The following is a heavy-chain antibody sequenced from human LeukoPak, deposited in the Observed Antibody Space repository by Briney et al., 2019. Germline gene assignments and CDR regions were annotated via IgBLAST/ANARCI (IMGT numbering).Heavy chain of an antibody. CDR2: IYHSGST. CDR1: GGSISSGGYS. Sequence: SQTLSLTCAVSGGSISSGGYSWSWIRQPPGKGLEWIGYIYHSGSTYYNPSLKSRVTISVDRSKNQFSLKLSSVTAADTAVYYCASLDHSSSSYFDYWDQGTLVTVSS. CDR3: ASLDHSSSSYFDY. D-gene: IGHD6-6*01. J-gene: IGHJ4*02. V-gene: IGHV4-30-2*01.